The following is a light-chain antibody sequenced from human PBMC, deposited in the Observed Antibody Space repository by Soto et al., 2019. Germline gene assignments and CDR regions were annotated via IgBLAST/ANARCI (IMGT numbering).Light chain of an antibody. V-gene: IGKV3-20*01. Sequence: EILLTQSPDSLSLSPGDRATLSCRASQSFSSTFFAWYQQKPGQAPRLLIYGASSRATGIPDRFSGSGSWTDFTLTISRLEPEDFAVDYCQQYASSVTFGQGTKVEI. CDR1: QSFSSTF. J-gene: IGKJ1*01. CDR3: QQYASSVT. CDR2: GAS.